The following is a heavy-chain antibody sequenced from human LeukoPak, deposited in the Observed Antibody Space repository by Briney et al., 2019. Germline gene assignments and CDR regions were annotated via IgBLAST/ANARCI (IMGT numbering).Heavy chain of an antibody. V-gene: IGHV3-53*04. CDR1: GFTVSSNY. D-gene: IGHD2-15*01. J-gene: IGHJ4*02. CDR2: IYSGGST. CDR3: ASLGYCSRGSCPAVDY. Sequence: PGGSLRLSCAASGFTVSSNYMSWVRQAPGKGLEWVSVIYSGGSTYYADSVKGRFTISRHNSKTTLYLQMNSLRAEDTAVYYCASLGYCSRGSCPAVDYWGQGTLVTVSS.